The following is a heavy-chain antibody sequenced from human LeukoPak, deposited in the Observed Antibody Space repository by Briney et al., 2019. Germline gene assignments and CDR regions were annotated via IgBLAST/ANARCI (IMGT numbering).Heavy chain of an antibody. J-gene: IGHJ4*02. CDR2: INPNSGGT. Sequence: ASVKVSCKASGYTFTGYYMHWVRQAPGQGLEWMGWINPNSGGTNYAQKFQGRVTMTRDTSISTAYMELSRLRSDDTAVYYCARGGYSSSWGHYYFDYWGQGTLVTVSS. CDR1: GYTFTGYY. CDR3: ARGGYSSSWGHYYFDY. V-gene: IGHV1-2*02. D-gene: IGHD6-13*01.